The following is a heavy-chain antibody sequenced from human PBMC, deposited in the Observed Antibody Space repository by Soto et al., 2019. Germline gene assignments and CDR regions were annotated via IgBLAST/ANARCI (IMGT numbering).Heavy chain of an antibody. V-gene: IGHV3-23*01. D-gene: IGHD3-22*01. CDR2: ISGSGGST. J-gene: IGHJ4*02. Sequence: GGSLRLSLSASGFTFGIYSMSWLRQAPGKGLEWVSAISGSGGSTYYADSVKGRFTISRDNSKNTLYLQMNSLRAEDTAVYYSAKANYYDSSGYYVLAHWGQGT. CDR3: AKANYYDSSGYYVLAH. CDR1: GFTFGIYS.